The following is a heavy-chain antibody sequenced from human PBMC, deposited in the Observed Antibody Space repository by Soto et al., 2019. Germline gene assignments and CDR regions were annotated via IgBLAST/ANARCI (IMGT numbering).Heavy chain of an antibody. Sequence: GWSLRLSCAASGFTFSSYSMNWVRQAPGKGLEWVSSISSSSSYIYYADSVKGRFTISRDNAKNSLYLQMNSLRAEDTAVYYCARESCTNGVCYLLDYWGPGTLVTVS. D-gene: IGHD2-8*01. J-gene: IGHJ4*02. CDR1: GFTFSSYS. CDR2: ISSSSSYI. V-gene: IGHV3-21*01. CDR3: ARESCTNGVCYLLDY.